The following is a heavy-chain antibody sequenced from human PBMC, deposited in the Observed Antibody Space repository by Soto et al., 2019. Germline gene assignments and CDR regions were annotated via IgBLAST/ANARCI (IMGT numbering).Heavy chain of an antibody. CDR1: RGTFSSYA. CDR3: ARDLWGCSSTSCYGQNNWFDP. CDR2: IIPIFGTA. Sequence: GASVKVSCKASRGTFSSYAMSWVRQAPVQGLEWMGGIIPIFGTANYAQKFQGRVTITADESTSTAYMELSSLRSEDTAVYYCARDLWGCSSTSCYGQNNWFDPWGQGTLVTVS. J-gene: IGHJ5*02. D-gene: IGHD2-2*01. V-gene: IGHV1-69*13.